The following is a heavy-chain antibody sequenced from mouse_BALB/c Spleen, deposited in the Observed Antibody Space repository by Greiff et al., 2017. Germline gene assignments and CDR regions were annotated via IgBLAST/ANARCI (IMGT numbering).Heavy chain of an antibody. J-gene: IGHJ1*01. CDR1: GFNIKDTY. Sequence: VQLQQSGAELVKPGASVKLSCTASGFNIKDTYMHWVKQRPEQGLEWIGYINPSSGYTNYNQKFKDKATLTADKSSSTAYMQLSSLTSEDSAVYYCAREDYTTVNWYFDVWGAGTTVTVSS. CDR3: AREDYTTVNWYFDV. D-gene: IGHD1-1*01. CDR2: INPSSGYT. V-gene: IGHV1S26*01.